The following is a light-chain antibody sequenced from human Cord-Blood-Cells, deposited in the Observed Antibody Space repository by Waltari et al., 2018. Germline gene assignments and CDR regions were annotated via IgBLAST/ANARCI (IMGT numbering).Light chain of an antibody. CDR2: EGS. J-gene: IGLJ3*02. CDR3: CSYAGSSTFWV. V-gene: IGLV2-23*03. CDR1: SSAVGSYNL. Sequence: QSALTQPAPGSGSPGQSITISCTGPSSAVGSYNLVSWYQQHPGKAPKLMIYEGSKRPSGVSNRFSGSKSGNTASLTISGLQAEDEADYYCCSYAGSSTFWVFGGGTKLTVL.